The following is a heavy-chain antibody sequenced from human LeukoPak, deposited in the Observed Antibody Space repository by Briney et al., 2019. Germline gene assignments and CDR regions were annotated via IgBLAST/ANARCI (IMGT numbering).Heavy chain of an antibody. J-gene: IGHJ6*04. CDR3: ARDPRTTVDYYYYGMDV. CDR2: IYYSGST. CDR1: GGSISSYY. V-gene: IGHV4-59*01. D-gene: IGHD4-23*01. Sequence: SETLSLTCTVSGGSISSYYWSWIRQRPGKGLEWIGYIYYSGSTNYNPSLKSRVTISVDTSKNQFSLKLSSVTAADTAVYYCARDPRTTVDYYYYGMDVWGKGTTVTVSS.